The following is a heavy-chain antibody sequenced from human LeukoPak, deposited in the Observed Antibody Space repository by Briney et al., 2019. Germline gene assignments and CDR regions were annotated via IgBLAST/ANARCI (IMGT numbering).Heavy chain of an antibody. CDR3: ASSGWYRGY. J-gene: IGHJ4*02. V-gene: IGHV4-34*01. Sequence: SETLSLTCAVYGGSFSGYYWSWIRQPPGKGLEWIGSIYHSGSTYYNPSLKSRVTISVDTSKNQFSLKLNSVTAADTAVYYCASSGWYRGYWGQGTLVTVSS. D-gene: IGHD6-19*01. CDR1: GGSFSGYY. CDR2: IYHSGST.